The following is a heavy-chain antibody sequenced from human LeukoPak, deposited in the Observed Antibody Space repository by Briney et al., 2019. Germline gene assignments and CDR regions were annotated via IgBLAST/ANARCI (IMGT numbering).Heavy chain of an antibody. D-gene: IGHD5-12*01. CDR3: ARSGSTDYYYYYMDV. CDR1: GFTFSSYG. Sequence: PGGSLRLSCAASGFTFSSYGMHWVRQAPGKGLEWVAVIWYDGSNKYYADSVKGRFTISRDNSKNTLYLQMNSLRAEDTAVYYCARSGSTDYYYYYMDVWGKGTTVTVSS. V-gene: IGHV3-33*01. CDR2: IWYDGSNK. J-gene: IGHJ6*03.